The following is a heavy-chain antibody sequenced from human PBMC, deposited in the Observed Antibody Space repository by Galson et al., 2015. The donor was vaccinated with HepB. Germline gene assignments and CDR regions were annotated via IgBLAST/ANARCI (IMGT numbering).Heavy chain of an antibody. CDR2: ISSTSSRT. CDR1: GFSFSNYA. CDR3: EELGAYNPRDY. J-gene: IGHJ4*02. Sequence: SLRLSCAASGFSFSNYAMSWVRQAPGKGLEWVSDISSTSSRTDYGDSVKGRITISRDKSKNTRYLQMNSLRVEYTALYYCEELGAYNPRDYWGQVTLVTVSS. V-gene: IGHV3-23*01. D-gene: IGHD1-1*01.